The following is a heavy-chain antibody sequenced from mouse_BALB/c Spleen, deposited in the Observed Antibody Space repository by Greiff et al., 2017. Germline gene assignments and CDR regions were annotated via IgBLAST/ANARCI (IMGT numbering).Heavy chain of an antibody. D-gene: IGHD2-4*01. J-gene: IGHJ2*01. CDR3: ARIEGLRHFDY. CDR1: GFSLSTYGIG. V-gene: IGHV8-11*01. Sequence: QVTLKECGPGILQPSQTLSLTCSFSGFSLSTYGIGVGWIRQPSGKGLEWLAHIWWNDNKYYNTALKSRLTISKDTSNNQVFLKIASVDTADTATYYCARIEGLRHFDYWGQGTTLTVSS. CDR2: IWWNDNK.